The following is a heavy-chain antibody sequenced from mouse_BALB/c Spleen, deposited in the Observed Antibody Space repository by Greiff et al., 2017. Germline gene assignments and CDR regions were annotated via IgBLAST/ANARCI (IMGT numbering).Heavy chain of an antibody. CDR2: IYPGDGDT. Sequence: QVQLKESGAELVRPGSSVKISCKASGYAFSSYWMNWVKQRPGQGLEWIGQIYPGDGDTNYNGKFKGKATLTADKSSSTAYMQLSSLTSEDSAVYFCARSGLRYPFAYWGQGTLVTVSA. V-gene: IGHV1-80*01. CDR1: GYAFSSYW. J-gene: IGHJ3*01. D-gene: IGHD1-1*01. CDR3: ARSGLRYPFAY.